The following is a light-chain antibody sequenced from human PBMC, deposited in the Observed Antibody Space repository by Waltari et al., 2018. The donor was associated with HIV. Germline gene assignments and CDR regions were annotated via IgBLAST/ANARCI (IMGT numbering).Light chain of an antibody. CDR1: TSDIGGSNF. CDR2: EVS. CDR3: SSYSTAANVV. J-gene: IGLJ2*01. V-gene: IGLV2-14*01. Sequence: QSALAQPASVSGSPGQSITLSCTGTTSDIGGSNFVSWYQHHPGKVPKVLIYEVSNRPSGVSTRFSGSKSGNTASLTISGLQTEDEADYYCSSYSTAANVVFGGGTKLTVL.